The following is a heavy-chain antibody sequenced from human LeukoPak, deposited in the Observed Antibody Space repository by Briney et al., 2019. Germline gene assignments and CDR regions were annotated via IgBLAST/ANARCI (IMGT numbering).Heavy chain of an antibody. V-gene: IGHV3-23*01. CDR3: ATDYGDYNYYYYGMDV. CDR2: ISGSGGST. Sequence: GGSLRLSCAASGFTFSSYAMSWVRQAPGKGLEWVSAISGSGGSTYYADSVKGRFPISRDNSKNTLYLQMNSLRAEDTAVYYCATDYGDYNYYYYGMDVWGQGTTVTVSS. J-gene: IGHJ6*02. CDR1: GFTFSSYA. D-gene: IGHD4-17*01.